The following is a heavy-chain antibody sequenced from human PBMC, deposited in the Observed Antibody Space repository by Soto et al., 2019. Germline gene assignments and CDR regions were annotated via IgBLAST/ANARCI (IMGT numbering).Heavy chain of an antibody. D-gene: IGHD2-2*01. J-gene: IGHJ6*02. CDR1: GGAIATTSYH. CDR2: FYFSGRT. CDR3: ARSIGSTADPPNYNYLYGMYX. Sequence: PSETLSLTCTVSGGAIATTSYHWDWIRQAPGKGLELIGSFYFSGRTYYRPSLKSRVTISVDTSKNQFYLKLSSVTAADTAAYYCARSIGSTADPPNYNYLYGMYXWGQGTTVTVS. V-gene: IGHV4-39*01.